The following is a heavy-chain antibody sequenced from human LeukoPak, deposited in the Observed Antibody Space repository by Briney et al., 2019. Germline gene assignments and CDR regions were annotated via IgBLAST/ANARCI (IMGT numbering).Heavy chain of an antibody. CDR3: TKARRISIYGEVRPDWFET. CDR1: GYTFMTYG. Sequence: ASVKVSCKTYGYTFMTYGISWVRQAPGQGLEWVGWVHSYTGDTKYAQKFQGRVTMTADSATATGYMELRSLTSDDTATYYCTKARRISIYGEVRPDWFETWGQGTLLTVTS. J-gene: IGHJ5*02. D-gene: IGHD3-3*01. CDR2: VHSYTGDT. V-gene: IGHV1-18*01.